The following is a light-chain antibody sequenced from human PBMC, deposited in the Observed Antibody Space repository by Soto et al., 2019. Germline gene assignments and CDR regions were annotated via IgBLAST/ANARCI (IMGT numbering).Light chain of an antibody. CDR1: QSVSSSY. V-gene: IGKV3-20*01. CDR2: GAS. CDR3: QQYGSSPWT. J-gene: IGKJ1*01. Sequence: EIVLTQSPGTLYLSPGERATLSCRASQSVSSSYLAWYQQKPGQAPRLLIYGASSRATGIPDRFSGSGSGTDFTLNISRLEPEDFAVYYCQQYGSSPWTFGHGTKVEI.